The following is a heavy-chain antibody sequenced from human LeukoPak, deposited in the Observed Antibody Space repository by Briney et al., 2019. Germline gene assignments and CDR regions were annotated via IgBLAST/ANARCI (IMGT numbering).Heavy chain of an antibody. CDR2: ISGSGGST. CDR1: GFTFSSYA. D-gene: IGHD6-6*01. J-gene: IGHJ5*02. Sequence: GGSLRLSCAASGFTFSSYAMSWVRQAPGKGLEWISAISGSGGSTYYADSVKGRFTISRDNSKNKLYLQMNSLRAEDTAVYYCARAPSIAAPNWFDPWGQGTLVTVSS. CDR3: ARAPSIAAPNWFDP. V-gene: IGHV3-23*01.